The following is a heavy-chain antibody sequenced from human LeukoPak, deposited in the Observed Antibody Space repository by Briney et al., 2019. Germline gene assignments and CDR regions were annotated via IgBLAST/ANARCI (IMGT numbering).Heavy chain of an antibody. CDR3: ARGDSGSFAQFDC. CDR1: GGSMIRYN. D-gene: IGHD1-26*01. Sequence: SQTLSLTGIVSGGSMIRYNWGWIRQPPGEGLEWIGYVYYSGGTTSNPSIRGRVTISVATSKNQFSLKLTSVTAADTAVYYCARGDSGSFAQFDCWGQGTLVTVSS. V-gene: IGHV4-59*01. J-gene: IGHJ4*02. CDR2: VYYSGGT.